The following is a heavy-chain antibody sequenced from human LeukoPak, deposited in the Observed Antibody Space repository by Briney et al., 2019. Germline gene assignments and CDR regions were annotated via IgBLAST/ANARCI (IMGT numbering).Heavy chain of an antibody. CDR3: ARGVVAATYYYYMDV. D-gene: IGHD2-15*01. V-gene: IGHV1-8*03. Sequence: ASVKVSCKASGYTFNTYDINWVRQATGQGLEWMGWMNPNNYNTGYAQKFQGRVTITRDTSISTAYMELSRLRYDDTAVYYCARGVVAATYYYYMDVWGKGTTVTVSS. J-gene: IGHJ6*03. CDR1: GYTFNTYD. CDR2: MNPNNYNT.